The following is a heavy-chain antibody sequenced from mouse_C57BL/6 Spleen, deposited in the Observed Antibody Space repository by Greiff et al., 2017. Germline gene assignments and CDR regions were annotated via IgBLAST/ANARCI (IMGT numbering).Heavy chain of an antibody. Sequence: EVMLVESGGGLVKPGGSLKLSCAASGFTFSSYAMSWVRQTPEKRLGWVATISDGGSYTYYPDDVKGRFTISRDNAKNNLYLQMSHLESADTAMYYCARCRNYDFDYWGQGTPLTVSA. V-gene: IGHV5-4*03. CDR2: ISDGGSYT. CDR1: GFTFSSYA. D-gene: IGHD2-4*01. J-gene: IGHJ2*01. CDR3: ARCRNYDFDY.